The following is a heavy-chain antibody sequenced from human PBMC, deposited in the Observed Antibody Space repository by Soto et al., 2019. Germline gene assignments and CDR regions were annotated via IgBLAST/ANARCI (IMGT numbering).Heavy chain of an antibody. J-gene: IGHJ4*02. CDR3: ASADAYYFDY. V-gene: IGHV4-34*01. CDR2: INHSGST. Sequence: PSETLSLTCAVYGGSFSGYYWSWIRQPPGKGLEWIGEINHSGSTNYNPSLKSRVTISVDTSKNQFSLKLSSVTAADTAVYYCASADAYYFDYWGQGTLVTVSS. CDR1: GGSFSGYY.